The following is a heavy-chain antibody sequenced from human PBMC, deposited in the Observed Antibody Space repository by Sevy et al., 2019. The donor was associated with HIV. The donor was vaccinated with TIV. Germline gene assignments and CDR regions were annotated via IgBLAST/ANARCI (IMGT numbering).Heavy chain of an antibody. CDR3: AKGPGYYGSSGYSLHPLFDY. CDR1: GFTFDDYA. V-gene: IGHV3-9*03. Sequence: GGSLRLSCAASGFTFDDYAMHWVRQAPGKGLEWVSGISWNSGSIAYADSVKGRFTISRDNAKNSLYLQMNSLRTEDMALYYCAKGPGYYGSSGYSLHPLFDYWGLGILVTVSS. CDR2: ISWNSGSI. J-gene: IGHJ4*02. D-gene: IGHD3-22*01.